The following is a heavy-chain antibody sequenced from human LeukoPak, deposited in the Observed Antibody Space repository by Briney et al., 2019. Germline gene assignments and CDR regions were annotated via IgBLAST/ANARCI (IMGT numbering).Heavy chain of an antibody. CDR3: ATYYDFWSGYYSSRSFDY. CDR1: GYTLTELS. D-gene: IGHD3-3*01. Sequence: AASVKVSCKVSGYTLTELSMHWVRQAPGKGLEWMGGFDPEDGETIYAQKFQGRVTMTEDTSTGTAYMELSSLRSEDTAVYYCATYYDFWSGYYSSRSFDYWGQGTLVTVSS. V-gene: IGHV1-24*01. J-gene: IGHJ4*02. CDR2: FDPEDGET.